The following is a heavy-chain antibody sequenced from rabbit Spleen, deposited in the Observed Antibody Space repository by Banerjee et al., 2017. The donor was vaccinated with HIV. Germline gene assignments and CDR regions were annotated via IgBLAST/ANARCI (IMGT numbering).Heavy chain of an antibody. D-gene: IGHD6-1*01. CDR1: GFSFSSSGY. J-gene: IGHJ4*01. Sequence: QEQLVESGGGLVQPEGSLTLTCTASGFSFSSSGYMCWVRQAPGKGLEWIGCILVDSGSAYYASWAKGRFTISKASSTTVTLQMTSLAAADTATYFCARDDGSYDYIDGYFRLWGPGTLVTVS. CDR2: ILVDSGSA. CDR3: ARDDGSYDYIDGYFRL. V-gene: IGHV1S45*01.